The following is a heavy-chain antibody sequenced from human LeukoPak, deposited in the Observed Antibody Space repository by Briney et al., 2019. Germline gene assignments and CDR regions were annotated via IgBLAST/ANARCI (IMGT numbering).Heavy chain of an antibody. J-gene: IGHJ5*02. Sequence: PSETLSLTCTVSGGSISSGGYYWSWIRQHPGKGLEWIGYIYYSGSTYYNPSLKSRVTISVDTSKNQFSLKLSSVTAADTAVYYCARGPVTMVRGVPNWFDPWGQGTLVTVSS. V-gene: IGHV4-31*03. D-gene: IGHD3-10*01. CDR2: IYYSGST. CDR1: GGSISSGGYY. CDR3: ARGPVTMVRGVPNWFDP.